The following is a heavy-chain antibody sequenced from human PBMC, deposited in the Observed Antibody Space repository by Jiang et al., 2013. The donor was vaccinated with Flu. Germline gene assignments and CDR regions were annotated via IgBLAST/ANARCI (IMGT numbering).Heavy chain of an antibody. Sequence: KGLEWMGRIDPSDSYTNYSPSFQGHVTISADKSISTAYLQWSSLKASDTAMYYCARRDDSSGYYFHWGQGTLVTVSS. D-gene: IGHD3-22*01. V-gene: IGHV5-10-1*01. CDR2: IDPSDSYT. CDR3: ARRDDSSGYYFH. J-gene: IGHJ4*02.